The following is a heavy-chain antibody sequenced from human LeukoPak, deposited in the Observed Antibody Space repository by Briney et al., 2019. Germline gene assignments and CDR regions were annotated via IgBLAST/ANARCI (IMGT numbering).Heavy chain of an antibody. Sequence: SVKVSCKASGGTFSSYAISWVRQAPGQGLEWMGGIIPIFGTANYAQKFQGRVTITADESTSTAYMELSSLRSEDTAVYYCARDGQPSDLPRPLGFDPWGQGTLVTVSS. CDR1: GGTFSSYA. V-gene: IGHV1-69*13. CDR3: ARDGQPSDLPRPLGFDP. CDR2: IIPIFGTA. D-gene: IGHD7-27*01. J-gene: IGHJ5*02.